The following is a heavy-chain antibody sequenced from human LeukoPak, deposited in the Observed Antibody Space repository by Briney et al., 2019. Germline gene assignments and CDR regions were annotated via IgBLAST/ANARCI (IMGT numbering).Heavy chain of an antibody. D-gene: IGHD3-3*01. J-gene: IGHJ4*02. Sequence: RASVKVSCKASGGAFSSYAISWVRQAPGQGLEWMGGIIPIFGTANYAQKFQGRVTITTDESTSTAYVELSSLRSEDTAVYYCARDGPYYDFWSYYWGQGTLVTVSS. V-gene: IGHV1-69*05. CDR3: ARDGPYYDFWSYY. CDR2: IIPIFGTA. CDR1: GGAFSSYA.